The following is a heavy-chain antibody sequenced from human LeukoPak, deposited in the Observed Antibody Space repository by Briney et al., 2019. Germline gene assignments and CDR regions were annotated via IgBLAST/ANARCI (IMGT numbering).Heavy chain of an antibody. CDR1: GGSFSSYY. V-gene: IGHV4-4*07. Sequence: SETLSLTCTVSGGSFSSYYWSWIRQPAGKGLEWIGRIYTSGSTNYNPSLKSRVTMSVDTSKNQFSLKLSSVTAADTAVYYCARDGQSKNYYYYYCMDVWGKGTTVTVSS. J-gene: IGHJ6*03. CDR3: ARDGQSKNYYYYYCMDV. CDR2: IYTSGST.